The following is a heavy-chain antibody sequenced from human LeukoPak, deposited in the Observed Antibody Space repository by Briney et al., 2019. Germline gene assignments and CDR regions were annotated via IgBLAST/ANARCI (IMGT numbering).Heavy chain of an antibody. D-gene: IGHD7-27*01. V-gene: IGHV3-30-3*01. CDR2: ISYDGSNK. CDR1: GFTFSSYA. Sequence: GGSLRLSCAASGFTFSSYAMHWVRQAPGKGLEWVAVISYDGSNKYYADSVKGRFTISRDNSKNTLYLQMNSLRAEDTAVYYCAKDGEEGGYWGQGTLVTVSS. CDR3: AKDGEEGGY. J-gene: IGHJ4*02.